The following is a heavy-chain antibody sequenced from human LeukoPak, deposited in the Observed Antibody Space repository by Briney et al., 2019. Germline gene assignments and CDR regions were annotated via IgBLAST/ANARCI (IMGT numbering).Heavy chain of an antibody. D-gene: IGHD3-9*01. CDR2: IRSKAYGGTT. CDR3: TRALRYFDSHDAFDI. J-gene: IGHJ3*02. CDR1: GFTFGDYA. Sequence: GGSLRLSCTASGFTFGDYAMSWFRQAPWKGLEWVGFIRSKAYGGTTEYAASVKGRFTISRDDSKSIAYLQMNSLKTEDTAVYYCTRALRYFDSHDAFDIWGQGTMVTVSS. V-gene: IGHV3-49*03.